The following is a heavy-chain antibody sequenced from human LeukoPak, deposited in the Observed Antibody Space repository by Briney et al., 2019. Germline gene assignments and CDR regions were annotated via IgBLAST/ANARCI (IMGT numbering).Heavy chain of an antibody. CDR2: ISGSGGST. CDR1: GFTFSSYA. J-gene: IGHJ4*02. V-gene: IGHV3-23*01. CDR3: AKDVYPRDSSGYYHYFDY. Sequence: GGSLRLSCAASGFTFSSYAMSWVRQAPGKGLEWVSAISGSGGSTYYADSVKGRFTISRDNSKNTLYLQMNSLRAEDTAVYYGAKDVYPRDSSGYYHYFDYWGQGTLVTVSS. D-gene: IGHD3-22*01.